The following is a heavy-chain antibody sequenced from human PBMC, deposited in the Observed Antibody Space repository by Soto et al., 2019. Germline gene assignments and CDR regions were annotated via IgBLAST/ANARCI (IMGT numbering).Heavy chain of an antibody. CDR1: GFTFSTYS. CDR2: ISSGSRDI. V-gene: IGHV3-21*01. CDR3: TTTTVTSDFHF. D-gene: IGHD4-4*01. Sequence: EVQLVESGGGLVQPGGSLRLSCAASGFTFSTYSMNWVRQAPGKGLEWVSSISSGSRDIYYADSVKGRFAISRDNAKNSLYLQMNSLRVEDTAVYYCTTTTVTSDFHFWGLGALVTVSS. J-gene: IGHJ4*02.